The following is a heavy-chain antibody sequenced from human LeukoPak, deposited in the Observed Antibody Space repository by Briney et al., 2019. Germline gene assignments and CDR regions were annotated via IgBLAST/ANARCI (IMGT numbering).Heavy chain of an antibody. D-gene: IGHD3-22*01. CDR2: ISYDGSNK. CDR3: ARESKDYDSSGYYHYFDY. CDR1: GFTSSSYA. V-gene: IGHV3-30*04. J-gene: IGHJ4*02. Sequence: GGSLRLSCAASGFTSSSYAMHWVRQAPGKGLEWVAVISYDGSNKYYADSVKGRFTISRDNSKNTLYLQMNSLRAEDTAVYYCARESKDYDSSGYYHYFDYWGQGTLVTVSS.